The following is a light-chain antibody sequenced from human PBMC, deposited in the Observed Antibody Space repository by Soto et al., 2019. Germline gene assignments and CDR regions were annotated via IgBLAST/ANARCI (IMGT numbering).Light chain of an antibody. J-gene: IGKJ5*01. CDR1: QSVSFN. V-gene: IGKV3-15*01. Sequence: EIVLTQSPATLSASPGERATLSFRASQSVSFNLAWYQQKPGQAPRLLIYGASTRATGIPDRFSGSASGTEFTLTISSLQSEDFGVYYCQQYGSSPITFGQGTRLEIK. CDR2: GAS. CDR3: QQYGSSPIT.